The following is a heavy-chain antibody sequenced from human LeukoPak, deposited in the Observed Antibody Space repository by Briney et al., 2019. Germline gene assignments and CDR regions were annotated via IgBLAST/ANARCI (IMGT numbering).Heavy chain of an antibody. D-gene: IGHD2/OR15-2a*01. CDR1: GVTFSSYS. CDR3: TRDATYYLRYGYFDY. V-gene: IGHV3-21*01. CDR2: ISSSSSYI. J-gene: IGHJ4*02. Sequence: GGSLRLSCAASGVTFSSYSVNWGRQAPGKGLEWGSSISSSSSYIYYADSVKGRFTISRDNAKNSLYLQMNSMRAEDTAVYYCTRDATYYLRYGYFDYWAQGPLVTVSS.